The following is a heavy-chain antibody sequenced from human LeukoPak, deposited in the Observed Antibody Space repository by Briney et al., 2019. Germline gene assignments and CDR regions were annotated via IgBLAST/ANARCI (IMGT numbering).Heavy chain of an antibody. Sequence: GGSLRLSCAASGFTFDDYAMHWVRQSPGKGLEWVSGISWNSGSIGYADSVKGRFTISRDNSKNTLYLQMNSLRAEDTAVYYCAKVRGYSYGFDYRGQGTLVTVSS. CDR2: ISWNSGSI. J-gene: IGHJ4*02. D-gene: IGHD5-18*01. CDR3: AKVRGYSYGFDY. CDR1: GFTFDDYA. V-gene: IGHV3-9*01.